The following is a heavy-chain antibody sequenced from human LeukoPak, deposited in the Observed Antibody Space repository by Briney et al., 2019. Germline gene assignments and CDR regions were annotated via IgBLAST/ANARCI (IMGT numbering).Heavy chain of an antibody. J-gene: IGHJ4*02. CDR3: ARAYYDILTGYEGLFDY. D-gene: IGHD3-9*01. Sequence: GGSLRLSCAAAGFTFSDRYMSWIRQAPGKGLEWVANIKQDGSEKYYVDSVKGRFTISRDNAKNSLYLQMNSLRAEDTAVYYCARAYYDILTGYEGLFDYWGQGTLVTVSS. V-gene: IGHV3-7*04. CDR2: IKQDGSEK. CDR1: GFTFSDRY.